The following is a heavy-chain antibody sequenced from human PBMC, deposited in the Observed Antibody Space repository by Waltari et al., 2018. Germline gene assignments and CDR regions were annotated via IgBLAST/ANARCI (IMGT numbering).Heavy chain of an antibody. CDR3: ARDVEMATADY. CDR1: GFTFSSYS. D-gene: IGHD5-18*01. V-gene: IGHV3-21*01. J-gene: IGHJ4*02. Sequence: EVQLVESGGGLVKPGGSLRLSCAASGFTFSSYSMNWVRQAPGKGLEWVASISSSSSYRYDADSVKGRFTISRDNAKNSLYLQMNSLRAEDTAVYYCARDVEMATADYWGQGTLVTVSS. CDR2: ISSSSSYR.